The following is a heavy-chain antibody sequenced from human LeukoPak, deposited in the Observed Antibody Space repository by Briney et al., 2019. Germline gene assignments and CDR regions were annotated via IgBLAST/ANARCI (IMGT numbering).Heavy chain of an antibody. D-gene: IGHD1-26*01. J-gene: IGHJ4*02. CDR3: AKDLVGATLYYFDY. CDR2: ISGSGGST. Sequence: PGRSLRLSCAASGFTFSSCAMSWVRQAPGKGLEWVSAISGSGGSTYYADSVKGRFTISRDNSKNTLYLQMSSLRAEDTAVYYCAKDLVGATLYYFDYWGQGTLVTVSS. V-gene: IGHV3-23*01. CDR1: GFTFSSCA.